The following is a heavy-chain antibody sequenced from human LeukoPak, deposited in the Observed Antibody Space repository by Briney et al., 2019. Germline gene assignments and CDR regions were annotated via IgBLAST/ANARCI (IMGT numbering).Heavy chain of an antibody. D-gene: IGHD6-19*01. Sequence: GGSLRLSCAASGFTFDDSAMHWVRQAPGKGLEWVSLISGDGSSTYYTDSVKGRFTISRDNSKNSLYLQMNSLTTEDTALYYCAKDLGYTSAWYEYFQHWGQGTLVTVSS. V-gene: IGHV3-43*02. CDR3: AKDLGYTSAWYEYFQH. CDR2: ISGDGSST. CDR1: GFTFDDSA. J-gene: IGHJ1*01.